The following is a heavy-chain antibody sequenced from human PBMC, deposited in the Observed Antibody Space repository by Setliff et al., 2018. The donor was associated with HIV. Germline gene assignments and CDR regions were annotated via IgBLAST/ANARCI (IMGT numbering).Heavy chain of an antibody. CDR1: GASISSVGYY. J-gene: IGHJ6*03. D-gene: IGHD6-13*01. Sequence: SETLSLTCTVSGASISSVGYYWSWIRQPPGKGLECIGHLYHSGSTHYSPSLKSRVTMSVATSKNQFSLKLSSVTAADTAVYYCARGFGSSWGGNYYYYYMDVWGKGTTVTVSS. CDR3: ARGFGSSWGGNYYYYYMDV. V-gene: IGHV4-61*08. CDR2: LYHSGST.